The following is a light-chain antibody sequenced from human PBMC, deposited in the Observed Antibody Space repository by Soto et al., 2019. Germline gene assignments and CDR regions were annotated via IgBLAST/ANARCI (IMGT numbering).Light chain of an antibody. V-gene: IGKV2-28*01. Sequence: DVVLTQSPLSLPVTPGEPASISCRSSQSLLHTNGYHYLAWYLQRPGQSPQLLIYLGSNRASGVPDRFSGSGSGTDCTLQISRVEADDIGVYYCMQALQSWTFGQGTKLEIK. J-gene: IGKJ1*01. CDR1: QSLLHTNGYHY. CDR2: LGS. CDR3: MQALQSWT.